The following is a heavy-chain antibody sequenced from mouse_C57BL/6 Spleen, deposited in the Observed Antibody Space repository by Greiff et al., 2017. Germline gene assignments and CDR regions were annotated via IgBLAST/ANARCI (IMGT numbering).Heavy chain of an antibody. CDR1: GYTFTSYW. Sequence: QVQLQQPGAELVRPGSSVKLSCKASGYTFTSYWMDWVKQRPGQGLEWIGNIYPSDSETHYNQKFKDKATLTVDKSSSTAYMQLSSLTSEDSAVYYCARVDYGNYGAMDYWGQGTSVTVSS. CDR3: ARVDYGNYGAMDY. CDR2: IYPSDSET. J-gene: IGHJ4*01. V-gene: IGHV1-61*01. D-gene: IGHD2-1*01.